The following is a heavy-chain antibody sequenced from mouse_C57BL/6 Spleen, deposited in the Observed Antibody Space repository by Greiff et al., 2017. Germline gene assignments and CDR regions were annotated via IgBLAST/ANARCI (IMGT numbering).Heavy chain of an antibody. CDR2: INPNNGGT. J-gene: IGHJ3*01. D-gene: IGHD1-1*01. V-gene: IGHV1-22*01. Sequence: EVKLLESGPELVKPGASVKMSCKASGYTFTDYNMHWVKQSHGKSLEWIGYINPNNGGTSYNQKFKGKATLTVNKSSSTAYMELRSLTAEDSGVYYCARDYGSRFAYWGQGTLVTVSA. CDR1: GYTFTDYN. CDR3: ARDYGSRFAY.